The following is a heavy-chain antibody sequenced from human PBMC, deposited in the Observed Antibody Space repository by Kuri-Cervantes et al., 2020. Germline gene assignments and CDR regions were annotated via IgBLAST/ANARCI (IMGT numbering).Heavy chain of an antibody. CDR1: GFTFSSYS. J-gene: IGHJ6*02. CDR3: ARKHYDFWPGRRNGMDV. D-gene: IGHD3-3*01. V-gene: IGHV3-48*01. CDR2: ISSTSSSI. Sequence: GGSLRLSCAASGFTFSSYSMHWVRQAPGKGLEWVSYISSTSSSILYADSVKGRFTISRDNSKNTLYLQMNSLRAEDTAVYYCARKHYDFWPGRRNGMDVWGQGTTVTVSS.